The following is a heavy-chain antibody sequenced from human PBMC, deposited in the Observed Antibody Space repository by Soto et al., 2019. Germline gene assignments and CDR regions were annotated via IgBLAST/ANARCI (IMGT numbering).Heavy chain of an antibody. CDR2: IVPIYRTA. J-gene: IGHJ4*02. CDR1: GGTFSSYR. D-gene: IGHD6-13*01. Sequence: SVKVSGKASGGTFSSYRINWVRQAPGQGLEWVGGIVPIYRTADYAQKFQGRVTITADESARTSYMELRSLKSQETAVYYCVRDSGAKLSSSWGQGTLVNVSS. V-gene: IGHV1-69*13. CDR3: VRDSGAKLSSS.